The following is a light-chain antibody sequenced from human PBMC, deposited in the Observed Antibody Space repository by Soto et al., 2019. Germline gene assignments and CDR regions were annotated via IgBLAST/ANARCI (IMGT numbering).Light chain of an antibody. J-gene: IGKJ2*01. CDR1: QTVSSSY. Sequence: EIVLTQSPGTLSLSPGERATLSCRASQTVSSSYLAWYQQKPGQAPRLLIYGASTRATGIPGRFSGSASGTDFTLTISRLEPEDFAVYYCQQSYTTPRTFGQGTRLDIQ. V-gene: IGKV3-20*01. CDR2: GAS. CDR3: QQSYTTPRT.